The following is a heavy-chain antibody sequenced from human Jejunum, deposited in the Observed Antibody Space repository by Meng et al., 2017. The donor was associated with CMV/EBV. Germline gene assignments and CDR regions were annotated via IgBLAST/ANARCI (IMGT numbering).Heavy chain of an antibody. Sequence: QVKLQESGPGLVKPSQTLSLTCTVSGGSMSSGDYFWTWIRQPAGKGLEWIGRIYASGSTSYHPSLESRLTISVDTSKNQFSLKMSSVTAADTAVYYCARGRLQSEYFDYWGQGTLVTVSS. CDR2: IYASGST. J-gene: IGHJ4*02. CDR3: ARGRLQSEYFDY. CDR1: GGSMSSGDYF. D-gene: IGHD5-24*01. V-gene: IGHV4-61*02.